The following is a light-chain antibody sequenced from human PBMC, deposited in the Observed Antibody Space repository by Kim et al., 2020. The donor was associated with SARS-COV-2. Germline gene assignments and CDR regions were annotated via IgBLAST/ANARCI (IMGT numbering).Light chain of an antibody. V-gene: IGLV3-1*01. J-gene: IGLJ2*01. CDR3: QTWDASTVV. CDR2: HDS. Sequence: SYELTQPPSVSVSPGQTARITCSGDKLGDKYASWYQQAPGQSPVVVIYHDSKRPSGIPERFSGFNSGNTATLIISGTQAMDEADYYCQTWDASTVVFG. CDR1: KLGDKY.